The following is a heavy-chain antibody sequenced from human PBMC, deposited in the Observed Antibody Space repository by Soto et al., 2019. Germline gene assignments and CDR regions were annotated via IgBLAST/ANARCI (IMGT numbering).Heavy chain of an antibody. CDR1: GYSFTSYW. J-gene: IGHJ4*02. D-gene: IGHD2-2*01. CDR2: IYPGDSDT. Sequence: GESLKISCKDSGYSFTSYWIGWVRQMPGKGLEWMGIIYPGDSDTRYSPSFQGQVTISADKSISTAYLQWSSLKASDTAMYYCARQYCISTSCYVGSDFWGQGTLVTVSS. V-gene: IGHV5-51*01. CDR3: ARQYCISTSCYVGSDF.